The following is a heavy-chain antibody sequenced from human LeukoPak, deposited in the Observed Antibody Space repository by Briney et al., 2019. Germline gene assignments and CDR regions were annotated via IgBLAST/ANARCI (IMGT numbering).Heavy chain of an antibody. CDR3: ARVIRRFGEFSSDY. J-gene: IGHJ4*02. CDR2: ISSSSSYI. D-gene: IGHD3-10*01. V-gene: IGHV3-21*01. Sequence: PGGSLRLSCAASGFTFSSYSMNWVRQAPGQGLEWVSSISSSSSYIYYADSVKGRFTISRDNAKNSLYLQMNSLRAEDTAVYYCARVIRRFGEFSSDYWGQGTLVTVSS. CDR1: GFTFSSYS.